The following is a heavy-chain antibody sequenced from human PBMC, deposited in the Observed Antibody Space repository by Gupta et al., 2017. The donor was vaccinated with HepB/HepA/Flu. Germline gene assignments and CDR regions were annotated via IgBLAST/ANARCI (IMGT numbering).Heavy chain of an antibody. CDR2: IYSGGST. D-gene: IGHD4-23*01. Sequence: EVQLVESGGGLVQPGGSLRLSCAASGFTVSSNYMSWVRQAPGKGLEWVSVIYSGGSTYYADSVKGRFTISRDNSKNTLYLQMNSLRAEDTAVYYCARDSPTKDYGGNPFDYWGQGTLVTVSS. J-gene: IGHJ4*02. CDR1: GFTVSSNY. CDR3: ARDSPTKDYGGNPFDY. V-gene: IGHV3-66*01.